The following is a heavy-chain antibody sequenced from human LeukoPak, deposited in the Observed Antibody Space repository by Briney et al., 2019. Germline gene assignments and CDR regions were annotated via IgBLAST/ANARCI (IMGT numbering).Heavy chain of an antibody. V-gene: IGHV3-15*05. CDR2: SQSQTDGGTI. CDR3: TTEKVDSNGWFHRSFDY. D-gene: IGHD6-19*01. J-gene: IGHJ4*02. Sequence: PGGSLRLSCAASGFTSSNAWMSWVRRAPGKGLEWVGRSQSQTDGGTIDYAAPVKGRFAILRDDSKNTLFLQMNNLKSEDTGVYYCTTEKVDSNGWFHRSFDYWGQGTLVTVSS. CDR1: GFTSSNAW.